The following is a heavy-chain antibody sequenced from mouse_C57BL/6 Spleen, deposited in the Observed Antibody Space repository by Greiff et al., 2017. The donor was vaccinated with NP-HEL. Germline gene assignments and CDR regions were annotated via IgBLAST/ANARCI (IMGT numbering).Heavy chain of an antibody. CDR2: IDPETGGT. D-gene: IGHD1-1*01. CDR1: GYTFTDYE. Sequence: QVQLQQSGAELVRPGASVTLSCKASGYTFTDYEMHWVKQTPVHGLEWIGAIDPETGGTAYNQKFKGKAILTADKSSSTAYMELRSLTSEDSAVYYCTTLITTVVAPFAYWGQGTLVTVSA. V-gene: IGHV1-15*01. CDR3: TTLITTVVAPFAY. J-gene: IGHJ3*01.